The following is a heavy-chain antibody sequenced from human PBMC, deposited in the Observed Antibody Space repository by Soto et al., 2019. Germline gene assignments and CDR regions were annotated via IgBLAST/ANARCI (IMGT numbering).Heavy chain of an antibody. Sequence: QVQLVESGGGVVQPGRSLRLSCAASGFTFSSYGMHWVRQAPGKGLEWVAVIWYDGSNKYYADSVKGRFTISRDNSKNTLYLQMNSLRAEDTAVYYCATDYYDSSGYWDDAFDIWGQGTMVTVSS. CDR2: IWYDGSNK. V-gene: IGHV3-33*01. D-gene: IGHD3-22*01. CDR3: ATDYYDSSGYWDDAFDI. J-gene: IGHJ3*02. CDR1: GFTFSSYG.